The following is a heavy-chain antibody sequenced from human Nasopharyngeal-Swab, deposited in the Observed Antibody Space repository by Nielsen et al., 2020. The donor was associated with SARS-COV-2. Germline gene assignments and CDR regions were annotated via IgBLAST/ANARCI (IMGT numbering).Heavy chain of an antibody. V-gene: IGHV3-23*01. CDR1: GFTFSRYA. CDR3: ANLLSSGWYDTLFDY. D-gene: IGHD6-19*01. CDR2: IIGSGDNK. J-gene: IGHJ4*02. Sequence: GGSLRLSCAASGFTFSRYAMAWVRQAPGKGLEWVSSIIGSGDNKEYADSVKGRCTISRDNSKNTLYLQMNSLRAEETAVYYCANLLSSGWYDTLFDYWGQGTLVTVSS.